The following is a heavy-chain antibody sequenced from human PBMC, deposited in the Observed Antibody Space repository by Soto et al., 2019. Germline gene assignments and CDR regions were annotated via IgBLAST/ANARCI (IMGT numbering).Heavy chain of an antibody. CDR2: LNDSGGT. J-gene: IGHJ1*01. Sequence: SGTLSLTCAVYGGSFRGYCWGWIRQPPGKGLEWIGELNDSGGTNYNASLKSRVSISVDTSKNQFSLKLSFVTAADTAVYYCARGRGGVQHWGQGTLVTVSS. D-gene: IGHD3-10*01. V-gene: IGHV4-34*01. CDR1: GGSFRGYC. CDR3: ARGRGGVQH.